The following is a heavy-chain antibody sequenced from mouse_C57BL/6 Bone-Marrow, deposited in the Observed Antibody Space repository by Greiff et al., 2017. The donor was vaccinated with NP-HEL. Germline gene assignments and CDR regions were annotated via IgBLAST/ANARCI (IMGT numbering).Heavy chain of an antibody. D-gene: IGHD1-1*01. Sequence: VKVVESGAELVKPGASVKISCKASGYTFTDYYINWVKQRPGQGLEWIGKIGPGSGSTYYNEKFKGKATLTADKSSSTAYMQLSSLTSEDSAVYFCANYYGSSYGYWYFDVWGTGTTVTVSS. CDR3: ANYYGSSYGYWYFDV. CDR2: IGPGSGST. CDR1: GYTFTDYY. V-gene: IGHV1-77*01. J-gene: IGHJ1*03.